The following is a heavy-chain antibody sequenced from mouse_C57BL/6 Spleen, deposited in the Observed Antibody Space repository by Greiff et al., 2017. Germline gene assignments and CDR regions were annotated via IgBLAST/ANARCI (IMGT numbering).Heavy chain of an antibody. CDR3: TRDYGSSYGYFDV. CDR1: GYTFTSYW. J-gene: IGHJ1*03. V-gene: IGHV1-5*01. Sequence: VHVKQSGTVLARPGASVKMSCKTSGYTFTSYWMHWVKQRPGQGLEWIGAIYPGNSDTSYNQKFKGKAKLTAVTSASTAYMELSSLTNEDSAVYYCTRDYGSSYGYFDVWGTWTTVTVSS. D-gene: IGHD1-1*01. CDR2: IYPGNSDT.